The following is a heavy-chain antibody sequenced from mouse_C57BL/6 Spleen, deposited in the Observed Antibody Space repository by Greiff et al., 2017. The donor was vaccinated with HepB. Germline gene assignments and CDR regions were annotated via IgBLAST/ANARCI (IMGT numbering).Heavy chain of an antibody. CDR2: ISDGGSYT. Sequence: EVKVVESGGGLVKPGGSLKLSCAASGFTFSSYAMSWVRQTPEKRLEWVATISDGGSYTYYPDNVKGRFTISRDNAKNNLYLQMSHLKSEDTAMYYCARNGGYKPYYYAMDYWGQGTSVTVSS. J-gene: IGHJ4*01. D-gene: IGHD3-1*01. CDR1: GFTFSSYA. V-gene: IGHV5-4*03. CDR3: ARNGGYKPYYYAMDY.